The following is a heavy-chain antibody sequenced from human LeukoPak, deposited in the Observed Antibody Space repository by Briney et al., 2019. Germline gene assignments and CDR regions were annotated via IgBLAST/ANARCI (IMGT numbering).Heavy chain of an antibody. CDR2: VSRGGDTK. V-gene: IGHV3-48*03. D-gene: IGHD1-26*01. J-gene: IGHJ6*03. CDR1: GFIFSSYE. CDR3: ARSVGGYFYFYMDV. Sequence: GGSLRLSCAASGFIFSSYEMAWVRHAPGKGLEYISHVSRGGDTKHHADSVKGRFTISRDNAENSLFLQMNSLRVEDTAIYYCARSVGGYFYFYMDVWGKGTTVTISS.